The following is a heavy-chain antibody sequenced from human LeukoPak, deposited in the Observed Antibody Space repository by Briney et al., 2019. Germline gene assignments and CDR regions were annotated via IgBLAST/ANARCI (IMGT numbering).Heavy chain of an antibody. Sequence: SETLSLTCTVSGGSISSYYWSWIRQPPGKGLEWIGYIYYSGSTNYNPSLKSRVTISVDTSKNQFSLKLSSVTAVDTAVYYCARVRDGYNYLDYWGQGTLVTVSS. V-gene: IGHV4-59*08. CDR2: IYYSGST. D-gene: IGHD5-24*01. CDR1: GGSISSYY. CDR3: ARVRDGYNYLDY. J-gene: IGHJ4*02.